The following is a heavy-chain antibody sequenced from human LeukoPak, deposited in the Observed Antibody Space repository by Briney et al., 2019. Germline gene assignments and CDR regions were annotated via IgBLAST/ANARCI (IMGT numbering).Heavy chain of an antibody. V-gene: IGHV3-23*01. CDR1: GFTFSSYS. CDR3: AKYTTSGYPSAFDP. J-gene: IGHJ5*02. D-gene: IGHD6-13*01. CDR2: TSGSGGST. Sequence: GGSLRLSCAASGFTFSSYSMSWVRQAPGKGLEWVSATSGSGGSTYYADSVKGRFTISRDNSKNTLYLQMNSLRGEDTAVYYCAKYTTSGYPSAFDPGAQGTLVPVPS.